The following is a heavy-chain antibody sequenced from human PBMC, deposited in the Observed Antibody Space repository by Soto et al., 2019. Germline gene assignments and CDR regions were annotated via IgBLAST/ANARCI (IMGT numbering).Heavy chain of an antibody. CDR3: VRRVVVPAAMFGEYYFDY. V-gene: IGHV3-21*01. J-gene: IGHJ4*02. CDR2: ISSSSSYI. D-gene: IGHD2-2*01. CDR1: GFTFSSYS. Sequence: GGSLRLSCAASGFTFSSYSMNWVRQAPGKGLEWVSSISSSSSYIYYADSVKGRFTISRDNAKNSLYLQMNSLRAEDTAVYYCVRRVVVPAAMFGEYYFDYWGQGTLVTVSS.